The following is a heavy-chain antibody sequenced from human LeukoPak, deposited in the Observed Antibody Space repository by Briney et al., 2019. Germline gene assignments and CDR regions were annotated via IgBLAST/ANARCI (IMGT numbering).Heavy chain of an antibody. D-gene: IGHD6-6*01. V-gene: IGHV3-7*01. Sequence: GGSLRLSCAASGFTFNAFGMSWVRQAPGKGLGWVANIKQDGSEKYYVDSVKGRFTISRDNAKNSLYLQMNSLRAEDTAVYYCARGSINFDYWGQGTLVTVSS. CDR2: IKQDGSEK. J-gene: IGHJ4*02. CDR3: ARGSINFDY. CDR1: GFTFNAFG.